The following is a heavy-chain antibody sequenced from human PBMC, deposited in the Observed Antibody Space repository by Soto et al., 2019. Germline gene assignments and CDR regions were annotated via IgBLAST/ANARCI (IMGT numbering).Heavy chain of an antibody. CDR1: GYGFTTYG. CDR2: ISAHNGNT. CDR3: ARGRYGDY. V-gene: IGHV1-18*01. D-gene: IGHD1-1*01. Sequence: QVHLVQSGAEVKKPGASVKVSCKGSGYGFTTYGITWVRQAPGQGLEWMAWISAHNGNTNYAQKLQVRVTVTRDTSTGTAYMELRSLRSDDTAVYYCARGRYGDYWGQGALVTVSS. J-gene: IGHJ4*02.